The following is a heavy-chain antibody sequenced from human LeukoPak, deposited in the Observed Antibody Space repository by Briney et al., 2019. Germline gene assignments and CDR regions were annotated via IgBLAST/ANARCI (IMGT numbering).Heavy chain of an antibody. CDR3: ARHGRDTMVRGVIGLDY. V-gene: IGHV5-51*01. Sequence: GESLKISCKGSGYSFTSYWIGWVRQMPGKGLEWMGIIYPGDSDTRYSPSFRGQVTISADKSISTAYLQWSSLKASDTAMYYCARHGRDTMVRGVIGLDYWGQGTLVTVSS. CDR2: IYPGDSDT. D-gene: IGHD3-10*01. CDR1: GYSFTSYW. J-gene: IGHJ4*02.